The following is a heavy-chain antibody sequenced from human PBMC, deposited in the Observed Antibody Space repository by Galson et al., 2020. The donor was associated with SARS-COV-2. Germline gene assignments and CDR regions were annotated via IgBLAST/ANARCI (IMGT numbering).Heavy chain of an antibody. Sequence: SGPTLVKPTQTLTLTCTFSGFSLSTSGVGVGWIRQPPGKALEWLALIYWNDDKRYSPSLKSRLTITKDTSKNQVVLTMTNMDPVDTATYYCAHSPTLPPISITIFGVVIIPYFDYWGQGTLVTVSS. V-gene: IGHV2-5*01. CDR2: IYWNDDK. J-gene: IGHJ4*02. D-gene: IGHD3-3*01. CDR1: GFSLSTSGVG. CDR3: AHSPTLPPISITIFGVVIIPYFDY.